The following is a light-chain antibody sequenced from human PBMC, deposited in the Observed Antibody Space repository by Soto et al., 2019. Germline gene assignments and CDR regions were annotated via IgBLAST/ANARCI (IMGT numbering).Light chain of an antibody. CDR1: QSLLYSNGYNY. V-gene: IGKV2-28*01. CDR2: LGS. Sequence: DIVMTQSPLTLPVTPGEPASISCRSSQSLLYSNGYNYLDWYLQKPGQSPQLLIYLGSNRASGVPERFSGSGSGTDLTLKISRVEAEDVGIYYCMQVLQTPLTFGGGTKVEIK. J-gene: IGKJ4*01. CDR3: MQVLQTPLT.